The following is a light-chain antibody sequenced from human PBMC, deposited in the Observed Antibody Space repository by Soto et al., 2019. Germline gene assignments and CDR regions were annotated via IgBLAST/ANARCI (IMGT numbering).Light chain of an antibody. CDR2: DAS. CDR1: QSVSIY. V-gene: IGKV3-11*01. J-gene: IGKJ4*01. CDR3: QQRSDWPLT. Sequence: EIVLTQSPATLSLFPGERATLSCRASQSVSIYLAWYQQKPGQAPRLLIYDASNRATGIPARFSGSGSGTDFTLTISSLEPEDFAVYYCQQRSDWPLTFGGGTKVDIK.